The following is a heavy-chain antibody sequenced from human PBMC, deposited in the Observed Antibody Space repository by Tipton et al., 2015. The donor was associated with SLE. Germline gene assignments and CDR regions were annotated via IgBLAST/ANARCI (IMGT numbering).Heavy chain of an antibody. Sequence: QLVQSGAEVKKPGSSVKVSCKASGGTFSSYAISWVRQAPGQGLEWMGGIIPILGIANYAQKFQGRVTITTDESTSTAYMELRSLRSDDTAVYYCARDYGDYVILDYWGQGTLVTVSS. V-gene: IGHV1-69*05. D-gene: IGHD4-17*01. CDR2: IIPILGIA. CDR3: ARDYGDYVILDY. J-gene: IGHJ4*02. CDR1: GGTFSSYA.